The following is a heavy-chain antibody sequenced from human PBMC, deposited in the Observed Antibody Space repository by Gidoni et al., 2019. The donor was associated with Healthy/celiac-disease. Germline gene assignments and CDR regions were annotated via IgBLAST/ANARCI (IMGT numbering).Heavy chain of an antibody. D-gene: IGHD1-26*01. CDR3: TTGVGATYTAYYFDY. V-gene: IGHV3-15*01. CDR1: GFTFSNVW. Sequence: EVQLVEAGGGLVKPGGSLRLSSAAPGFTFSNVWISWVRQAPGKGLGWVGRIKSKTDGGTTDYAAPVKGRFTISRDDSKNTLYLQMNSLKTEDTAVYYCTTGVGATYTAYYFDYWGQGTLVTVSS. J-gene: IGHJ4*02. CDR2: IKSKTDGGTT.